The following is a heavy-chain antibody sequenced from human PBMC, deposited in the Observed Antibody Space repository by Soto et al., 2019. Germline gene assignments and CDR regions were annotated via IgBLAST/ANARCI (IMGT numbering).Heavy chain of an antibody. CDR2: ITSSSSAT. CDR3: ARDFLYAFDI. CDR1: GFTFSSYS. V-gene: IGHV3-48*02. J-gene: IGHJ3*02. Sequence: TGGSLRLSCAASGFTFSSYSMNWVRQAPGKGLQWLSYITSSSSATYYADSVKGRFTISRDNAKNSLYLQLNSLRDEDTAVYYCARDFLYAFDIWGQGTMVTVSS.